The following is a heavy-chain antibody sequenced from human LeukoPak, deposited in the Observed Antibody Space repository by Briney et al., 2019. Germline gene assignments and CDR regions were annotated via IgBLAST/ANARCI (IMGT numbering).Heavy chain of an antibody. D-gene: IGHD5-18*01. CDR3: ATGRGIQLWYGAPPLNY. CDR2: FDPEDGEI. V-gene: IGHV1-24*01. CDR1: GYTLTELS. Sequence: ASVKVSCKVSGYTLTELSMHWVRQAPGKGLEWMGGFDPEDGEIIYAQKFQGRVTMTEDTSTDTAYMELSSLSSEDKDVYYCATGRGIQLWYGAPPLNYWGQGTLVTVSS. J-gene: IGHJ4*02.